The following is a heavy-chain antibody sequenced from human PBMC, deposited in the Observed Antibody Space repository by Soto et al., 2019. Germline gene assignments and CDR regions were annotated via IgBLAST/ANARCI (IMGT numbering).Heavy chain of an antibody. V-gene: IGHV4-28*01. CDR3: ARREIQGPIDY. CDR1: GYSISSSNW. Sequence: QVQLQESGPGLVKPSDTLSLTCAVSGYSISSSNWWGWIRQPPGKGLEWIGYIYYSGTTYYNPSLKGRITMAVDTSKNQFSLKLTSVTAVDTAVYYCARREIQGPIDYWGQGTLVTVSS. CDR2: IYYSGTT. J-gene: IGHJ4*02. D-gene: IGHD1-26*01.